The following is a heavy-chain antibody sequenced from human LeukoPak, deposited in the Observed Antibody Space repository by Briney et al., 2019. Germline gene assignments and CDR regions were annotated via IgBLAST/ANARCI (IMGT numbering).Heavy chain of an antibody. CDR3: ARDGYSSSPFDY. CDR1: GGSFSGYY. V-gene: IGHV4-34*01. Sequence: SETLSLTCAVSGGSFSGYYWSWIRQPPGKGLEWIGEIKHSGSTNYNPSLKSRVTISVDTSKNQFSLKLSSVTAADTAVYYCARDGYSSSPFDYWGQGTLVTVSS. J-gene: IGHJ4*02. CDR2: IKHSGST. D-gene: IGHD6-13*01.